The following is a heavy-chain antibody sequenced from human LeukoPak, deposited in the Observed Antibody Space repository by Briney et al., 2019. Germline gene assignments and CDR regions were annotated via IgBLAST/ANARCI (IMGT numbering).Heavy chain of an antibody. CDR3: ARRRTAPVYCFDS. Sequence: PSETLSLTCTVSGGSISSSSYYWGWIRQPPGKGLEWIGIIYYSGTTYYNPSLKSRVTISIDTPENQFSLKLSSVTAADTAVYYCARRRTAPVYCFDSWGQGTLVTVSS. CDR1: GGSISSSSYY. J-gene: IGHJ4*02. D-gene: IGHD4-17*01. CDR2: IYYSGTT. V-gene: IGHV4-39*01.